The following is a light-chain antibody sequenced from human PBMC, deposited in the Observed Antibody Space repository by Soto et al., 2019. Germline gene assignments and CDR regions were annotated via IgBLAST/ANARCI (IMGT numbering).Light chain of an antibody. CDR2: GTS. V-gene: IGKV3-20*01. J-gene: IGKJ1*01. CDR1: QTVVYTS. CDR3: QKYVTTPWT. Sequence: EIVLTQSPGILSLSPGARATLSCRASQTVVYTSLAWYQQRPGQAPRLLIYGTSPRATGTPDSFIGSWSGPAFNLPISQLEPEEFAVYFCQKYVTTPWTFGQGTKVEFK.